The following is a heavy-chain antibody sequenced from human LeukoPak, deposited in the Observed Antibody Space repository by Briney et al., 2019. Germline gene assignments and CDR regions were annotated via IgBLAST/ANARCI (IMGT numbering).Heavy chain of an antibody. J-gene: IGHJ4*02. D-gene: IGHD6-6*01. Sequence: GGSLRLSCAASGFTFSDYYMSWIRQAPGKGLEWVSYISSSGSTIYYAGSVKGRFTISRDNAKNSLYLQMNSLRAEDTAVYYCARVSYSSSESISYWGQGTLVTVSS. CDR3: ARVSYSSSESISY. CDR2: ISSSGSTI. CDR1: GFTFSDYY. V-gene: IGHV3-11*01.